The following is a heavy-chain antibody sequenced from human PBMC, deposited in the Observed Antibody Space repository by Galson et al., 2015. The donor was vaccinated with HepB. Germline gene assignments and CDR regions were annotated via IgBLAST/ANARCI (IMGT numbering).Heavy chain of an antibody. CDR1: GYSLTELS. Sequence: SVKVSCKVSGYSLTELSVYWVRQAPGKGLEWVGSFEPEYGETIYTQKFQGRVTMTEDTSTNTAYTELSSLRSEDTAVFYCAVGGLYKKHLVKYYYYGMDVWGQGTTVTVSS. CDR3: AVGGLYKKHLVKYYYYGMDV. V-gene: IGHV1-24*01. J-gene: IGHJ6*02. D-gene: IGHD6-13*01. CDR2: FEPEYGET.